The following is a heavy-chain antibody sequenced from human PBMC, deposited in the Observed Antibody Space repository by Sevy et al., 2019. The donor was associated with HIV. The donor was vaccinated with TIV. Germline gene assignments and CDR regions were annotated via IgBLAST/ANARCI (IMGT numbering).Heavy chain of an antibody. V-gene: IGHV1-18*01. CDR1: GYTFTSYC. J-gene: IGHJ4*02. D-gene: IGHD6-19*01. CDR3: ARNIAVAGTTHFDY. CDR2: ISAYNGNT. Sequence: ASVKVSCKASGYTFTSYCISWVRQAPGQGLEWMGWISAYNGNTNYAQKLQGRVTMTTDTSTSTAYMELRSLRSDDTAVYYCARNIAVAGTTHFDYWGQGTLVTVSS.